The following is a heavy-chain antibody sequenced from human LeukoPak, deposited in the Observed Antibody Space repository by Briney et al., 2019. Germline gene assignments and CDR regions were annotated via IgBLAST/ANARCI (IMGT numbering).Heavy chain of an antibody. CDR1: GYTLTSYV. V-gene: IGHV1-8*03. Sequence: ASVKDSRKASGYTLTSYVVNWVRPATGQGLGWMGWMNPNSGNTGYAQKFQGRVTITRNTSISTAYMQLSSLRSEDTAMYYCAVDRGSYSDAFDIWGQGTMVTVSS. J-gene: IGHJ3*02. CDR2: MNPNSGNT. CDR3: AVDRGSYSDAFDI. D-gene: IGHD1-26*01.